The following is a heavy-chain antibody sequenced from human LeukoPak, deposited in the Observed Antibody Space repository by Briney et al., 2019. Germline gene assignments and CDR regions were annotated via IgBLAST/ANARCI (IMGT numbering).Heavy chain of an antibody. Sequence: GESLQISCKGSGYTFTTYWIGWVRQMPGKGLEWMGIIYPGDSDTRYSPSLQGQVTISVDKSISTAYLQWSSLKASDTAMYYCARRHEVSGYSLYGMDVWGQGTTVTVSS. CDR1: GYTFTTYW. V-gene: IGHV5-51*01. J-gene: IGHJ6*02. D-gene: IGHD3-3*01. CDR3: ARRHEVSGYSLYGMDV. CDR2: IYPGDSDT.